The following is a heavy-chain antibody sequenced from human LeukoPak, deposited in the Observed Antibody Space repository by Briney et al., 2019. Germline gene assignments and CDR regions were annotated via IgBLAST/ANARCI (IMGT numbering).Heavy chain of an antibody. D-gene: IGHD2-8*01. Sequence: PSETLSLTCTVSGGSISNYYWNWIRQPPGKGLEWLGHIYYSGSTNYNPSLKSRVTISVDTSKNQFSLKLSSVTAADTAVYYCARGRVSSRRPDAFDIWGQGTMVTVSS. CDR3: ARGRVSSRRPDAFDI. CDR2: IYYSGST. CDR1: GGSISNYY. J-gene: IGHJ3*02. V-gene: IGHV4-59*01.